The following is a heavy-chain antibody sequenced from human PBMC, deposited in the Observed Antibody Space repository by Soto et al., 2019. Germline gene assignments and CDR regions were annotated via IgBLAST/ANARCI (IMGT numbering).Heavy chain of an antibody. J-gene: IGHJ3*01. Sequence: GGSLRLSCAASGFTFRNSWLAWVRQAPGKGLEWVANIKEDGIEKYYVDSLKGRFAISRDNAKNSLYLQMTGLRADDTAVYFCAKGWGGCKGGHAFDVWGRGTMVTVSS. CDR1: GFTFRNSW. V-gene: IGHV3-7*03. D-gene: IGHD6-19*01. CDR2: IKEDGIEK. CDR3: AKGWGGCKGGHAFDV.